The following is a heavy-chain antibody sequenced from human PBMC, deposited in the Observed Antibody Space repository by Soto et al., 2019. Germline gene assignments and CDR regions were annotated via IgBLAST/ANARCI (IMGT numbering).Heavy chain of an antibody. CDR1: GFTFGSNT. V-gene: IGHV3-23*01. CDR3: ANNLQSVFCTRGVCIPGGDFQQ. CDR2: ISDSGTRS. J-gene: IGHJ1*01. D-gene: IGHD2-8*02. Sequence: ELHLLESGGGLVQPGGSLRLSCAASGFTFGSNTMSWVRQAPGKGLEWVSSISDSGTRSLYADSVKGRFTISRANSKNTLYLHMNSLRAEDTAVYFCANNLQSVFCTRGVCIPGGDFQQWGQGTLVNVSS.